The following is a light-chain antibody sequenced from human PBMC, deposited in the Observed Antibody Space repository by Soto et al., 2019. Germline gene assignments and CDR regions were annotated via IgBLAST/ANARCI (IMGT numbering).Light chain of an antibody. CDR3: AAWDDSLNARGV. Sequence: QSVLTQPPSASGTPGQRVTISCSGSRSNIGSNAVSWYQQLPGTAPKLLIYNNNQRPSGVPDRFSGSKSGTSASLAISGLQSEDEADYYCAAWDDSLNARGVFGGGTTLTVL. V-gene: IGLV1-44*01. CDR2: NNN. J-gene: IGLJ3*02. CDR1: RSNIGSNA.